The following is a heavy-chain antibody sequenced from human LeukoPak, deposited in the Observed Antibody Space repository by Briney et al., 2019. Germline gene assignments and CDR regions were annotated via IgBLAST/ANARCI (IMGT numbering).Heavy chain of an antibody. CDR2: ISGSGGNT. D-gene: IGHD3-16*02. Sequence: GGSPRLSCVASGFPFSSYWMTWVRQAPGKGLEWVSGISGSGGNTHYADSVKGRFTISRDNSKNTLHLQMNSLRAEDTAVYYCAKDISGRSYRYCDYWGQGTLVTVSS. J-gene: IGHJ4*02. V-gene: IGHV3-23*01. CDR3: AKDISGRSYRYCDY. CDR1: GFPFSSYW.